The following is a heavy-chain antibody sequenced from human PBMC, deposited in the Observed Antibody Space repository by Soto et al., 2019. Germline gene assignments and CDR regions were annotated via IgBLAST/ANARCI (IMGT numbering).Heavy chain of an antibody. CDR1: GFTFSNAW. CDR3: TTDPMVRGDNWFDP. J-gene: IGHJ5*02. V-gene: IGHV3-15*01. CDR2: IKSKTDGGTT. Sequence: PGGSLRLCCAACGFTFSNAWMSWVRQAPGKGLEWVGRIKSKTDGGTTDYAAPVKGRFTISRDDSKNTLYLQMNSLKTEDTAVYYCTTDPMVRGDNWFDPWGQGTLVTVSS. D-gene: IGHD3-10*01.